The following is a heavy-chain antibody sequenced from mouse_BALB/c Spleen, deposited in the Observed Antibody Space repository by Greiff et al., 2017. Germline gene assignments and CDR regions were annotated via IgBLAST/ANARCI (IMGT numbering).Heavy chain of an antibody. CDR2: ISYSGST. CDR3: AMGGNSWFAY. V-gene: IGHV3-2*02. CDR1: GYSITSDYA. Sequence: VQLQQSGPGLVKPSQSLSLTCTVTGYSITSDYAWNWIRQFPGNKLEWMGYISYSGSTSYNPSLKSRISITRDTSKNQFFLQLNSVTTEDTATYYCAMGGNSWFAYWGQGTLVTVSA. J-gene: IGHJ3*01. D-gene: IGHD2-1*01.